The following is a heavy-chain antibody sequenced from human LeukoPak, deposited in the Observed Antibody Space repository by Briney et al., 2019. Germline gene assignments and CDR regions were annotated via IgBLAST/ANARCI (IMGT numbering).Heavy chain of an antibody. V-gene: IGHV4-34*01. CDR1: GGSFSGYY. D-gene: IGHD6-19*01. CDR3: ARRFRQVAGPRVQRSRQTKRAFDS. CDR2: INHSGST. J-gene: IGHJ3*02. Sequence: SETLSLTCAVYGGSFSGYYWSWIRQPPGKGLEWIGEINHSGSTNYNPSLKSRVTISVDTSKNQFSLKLSSVTAADTAVYYCARRFRQVAGPRVQRSRQTKRAFDSWGQGTMVTGSS.